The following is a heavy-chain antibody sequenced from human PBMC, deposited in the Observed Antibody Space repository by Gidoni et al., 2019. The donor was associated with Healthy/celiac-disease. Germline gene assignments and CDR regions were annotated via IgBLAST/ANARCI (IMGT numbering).Heavy chain of an antibody. CDR2: ISSSSSYT. CDR1: GFPFSDSY. J-gene: IGHJ6*03. V-gene: IGHV3-11*06. CDR3: ARVRSGSDDDYYYYYYMDV. Sequence: QVQLVESGGGLVKPGGSLRLSCAASGFPFSDSYMSWIRQAPGKGLEWVSYISSSSSYTNYADSVKGRFTISRDNAKNSLYLQMNSLRAEDTAVYYCARVRSGSDDDYYYYYYMDVWGKGTTVTVSS. D-gene: IGHD1-26*01.